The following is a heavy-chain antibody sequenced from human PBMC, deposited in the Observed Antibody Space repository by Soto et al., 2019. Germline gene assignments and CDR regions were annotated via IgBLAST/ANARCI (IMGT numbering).Heavy chain of an antibody. V-gene: IGHV3-48*03. CDR3: ARGGYYGMDV. D-gene: IGHD3-16*01. CDR2: ISSSGSTI. CDR1: GFTFSSYE. Sequence: PGGSLRLSCAASGFTFSSYEMNWVRQAPGNGLEWVSYISSSGSTIYYADSVKGRFTISRDNAKNSLYLQMNSLRAEDTAVYYCARGGYYGMDVWGQGTTVTVSS. J-gene: IGHJ6*02.